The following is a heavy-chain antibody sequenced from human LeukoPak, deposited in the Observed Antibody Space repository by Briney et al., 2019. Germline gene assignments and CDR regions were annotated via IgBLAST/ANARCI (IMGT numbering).Heavy chain of an antibody. CDR3: AREGGGYCSSTSCEFDP. Sequence: ASVKVSCKASGYTFTGYYMHWVRQAPGQGLEWMGWINPNSGGTNYAQKCQGRVTMTRDTSISTAYMELSRLRSDDTAVYYCAREGGGYCSSTSCEFDPWGQGTLVTVSS. D-gene: IGHD2-2*01. CDR2: INPNSGGT. V-gene: IGHV1-2*02. CDR1: GYTFTGYY. J-gene: IGHJ5*02.